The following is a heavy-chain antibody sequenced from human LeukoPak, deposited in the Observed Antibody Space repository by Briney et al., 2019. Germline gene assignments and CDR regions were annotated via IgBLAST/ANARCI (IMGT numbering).Heavy chain of an antibody. J-gene: IGHJ4*02. Sequence: PSETLSLTCTVSGGSISSYYWSWIRQPAGKGLEWIGRIYTSGSTNYNPSLKSRVTMSVDTSKNQFSLKLSSVTAADTAVYYCARLIAVAGLGDYFDYWGQGTLVTVSS. CDR2: IYTSGST. CDR1: GGSISSYY. V-gene: IGHV4-4*07. CDR3: ARLIAVAGLGDYFDY. D-gene: IGHD6-19*01.